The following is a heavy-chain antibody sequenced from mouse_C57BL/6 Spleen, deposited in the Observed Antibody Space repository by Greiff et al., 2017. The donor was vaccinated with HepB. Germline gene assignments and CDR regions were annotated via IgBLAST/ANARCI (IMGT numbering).Heavy chain of an antibody. V-gene: IGHV5-17*01. CDR1: GFTFSDYG. D-gene: IGHD3-3*01. CDR3: ARPGGTGYFDY. Sequence: EVMLVESGGGLVKPGGSLKLSCAASGFTFSDYGMHWVRQAPEKGLEWVAYISSGSSTIYYADTVKGRFTISRDNAKNTLFLQMTSLRSEDTAMYYCARPGGTGYFDYWGQGTTLTVSS. CDR2: ISSGSSTI. J-gene: IGHJ2*01.